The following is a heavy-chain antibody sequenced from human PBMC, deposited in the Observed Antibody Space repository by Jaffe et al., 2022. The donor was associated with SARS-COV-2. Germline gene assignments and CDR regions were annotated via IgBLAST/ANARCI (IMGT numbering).Heavy chain of an antibody. CDR2: INPSGGGT. J-gene: IGHJ6*02. CDR3: ARDLWSHQMDV. D-gene: IGHD3-10*01. Sequence: QVQLVQSGAEVKKPGASVTVSCKASGYTFIGYQMHWVRQAPGQGPEWMGRINPSGGGTEYAQNFQGRVTMTRDTSISTVYMELNSLRSDDTAVYYCARDLWSHQMDVWGPGTTVTVSS. V-gene: IGHV1-2*06. CDR1: GYTFIGYQ.